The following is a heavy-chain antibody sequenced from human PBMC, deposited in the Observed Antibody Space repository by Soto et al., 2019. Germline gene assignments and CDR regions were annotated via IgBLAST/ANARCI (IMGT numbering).Heavy chain of an antibody. CDR2: ISGSGGST. CDR3: AKMYYDYIWGSYRTNIDY. J-gene: IGHJ4*02. V-gene: IGHV3-23*01. Sequence: GGSLRLSCAASGFTFSSYAMSWVRQAPGKGLEWVSAISGSGGSTYYADSVKGRFTISRDNSKNTLYLQMNSLRAEDTAVYYCAKMYYDYIWGSYRTNIDYWGQGTLVTVSS. CDR1: GFTFSSYA. D-gene: IGHD3-16*02.